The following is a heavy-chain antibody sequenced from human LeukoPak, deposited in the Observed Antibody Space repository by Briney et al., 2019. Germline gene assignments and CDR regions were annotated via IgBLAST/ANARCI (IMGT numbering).Heavy chain of an antibody. D-gene: IGHD3-22*01. CDR3: ARDLGDSGYHPLDY. Sequence: HPGGSLRLSCAASGFTFTSYGMNWVRQAPGKGLEWVSYVSSGAGTMYYLASVKGRFTISRDNAKNSLYLQMDSLRAEDTAVYYCARDLGDSGYHPLDYWGQGTLVTVSS. CDR2: VSSGAGTM. V-gene: IGHV3-48*01. CDR1: GFTFTSYG. J-gene: IGHJ4*02.